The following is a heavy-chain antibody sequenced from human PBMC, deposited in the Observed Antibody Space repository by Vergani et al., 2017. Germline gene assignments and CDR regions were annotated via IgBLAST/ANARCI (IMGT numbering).Heavy chain of an antibody. CDR3: ARDIFSAPGTRYFDL. CDR1: GGTFSSYA. J-gene: IGHJ2*01. CDR2: IIPIFGTA. D-gene: IGHD1-14*01. V-gene: IGHV1-69*14. Sequence: QVQLVQSGAEVKKPGSSVKVSCKASGGTFSSYAISWVRHAPGQGLEWMGRIIPIFGTANYAQKFQGGVTITADKSTSTAYMELSSLRSADTAVYYCARDIFSAPGTRYFDLWGRGYLVTVSS.